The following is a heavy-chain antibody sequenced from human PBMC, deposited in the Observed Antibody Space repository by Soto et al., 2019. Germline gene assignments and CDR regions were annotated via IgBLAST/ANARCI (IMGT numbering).Heavy chain of an antibody. CDR3: ARENNVLPGGYFDY. CDR1: GGSIGSGGYS. Sequence: QLQLQESGSGLVKPSQTLSLTCAVSGGSIGSGGYSWSWIRQPPGKGLEWIGYIYHSGSTYYNPSLKSRVTISVDRSKNQFSLKLSSMTAADTAVYYCARENNVLPGGYFDYWGQGTLVTVSS. CDR2: IYHSGST. V-gene: IGHV4-30-2*01. J-gene: IGHJ4*02. D-gene: IGHD3-10*01.